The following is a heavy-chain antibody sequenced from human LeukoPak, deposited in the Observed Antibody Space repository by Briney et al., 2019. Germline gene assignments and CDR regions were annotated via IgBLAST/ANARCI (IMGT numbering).Heavy chain of an antibody. Sequence: VASVKVSCKASGYTFTSYYMHWVRQAPGQGLEWMGIINPSGGSTSYAQKFQGRVTMTRDTSTSTDYMELSSLRSEDTAVYYCARDSADGDYDYWGQGTLVTVSS. CDR3: ARDSADGDYDY. J-gene: IGHJ4*02. V-gene: IGHV1-46*01. CDR1: GYTFTSYY. CDR2: INPSGGST. D-gene: IGHD4-17*01.